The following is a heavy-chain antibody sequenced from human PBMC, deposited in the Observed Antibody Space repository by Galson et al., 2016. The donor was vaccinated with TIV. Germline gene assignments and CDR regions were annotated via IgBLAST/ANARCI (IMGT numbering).Heavy chain of an antibody. CDR2: ISDGGYT. CDR3: AGDRMVDATYYYYYFGMDV. J-gene: IGHJ6*02. V-gene: IGHV3-66*02. D-gene: IGHD2-8*01. Sequence: SLRLSCAASGLSVSINYMTWVRQAPGKGLEWVPLISDGGYTNYPDPVKGRLTISRDNSENTLYLQMNSLRVEDTAIYYCAGDRMVDATYYYYYFGMDVWGQGTAVTVSS. CDR1: GLSVSINY.